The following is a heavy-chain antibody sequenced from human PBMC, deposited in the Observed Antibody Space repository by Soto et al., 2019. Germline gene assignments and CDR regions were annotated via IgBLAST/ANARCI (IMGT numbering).Heavy chain of an antibody. CDR2: ITAENGNT. CDR1: GYSFTSYG. V-gene: IGHV1-18*04. CDR3: ARVVLEWLPTSGFDY. D-gene: IGHD3-3*01. Sequence: QIQLVQSGAEVKKPGASVKVSCKASGYSFTSYGITWVRQAPGQGPEWLGWITAENGNTNYAQKFQGRGTMTTDTSTNTAYMELRGLRSDDTVVYYCARVVLEWLPTSGFDYWGQGTLVTVSS. J-gene: IGHJ4*02.